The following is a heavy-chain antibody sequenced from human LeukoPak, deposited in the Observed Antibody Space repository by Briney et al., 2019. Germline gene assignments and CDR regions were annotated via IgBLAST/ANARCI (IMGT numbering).Heavy chain of an antibody. CDR1: GGSISSYY. D-gene: IGHD3-10*01. CDR2: ISYSGST. CDR3: AKSRGSGNYFDS. V-gene: IGHV4-59*03. Sequence: SETLSLTCTVPGGSISSYYWSGIRQPPGKGLEWIGYISYSGSTNYSPSLKSRVIISIDTSKNQFSLKLSSVTAADTAVYYCAKSRGSGNYFDSWGQGALVTVSS. J-gene: IGHJ4*02.